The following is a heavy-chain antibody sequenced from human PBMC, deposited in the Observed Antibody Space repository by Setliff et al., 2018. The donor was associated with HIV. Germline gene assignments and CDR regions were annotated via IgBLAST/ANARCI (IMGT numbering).Heavy chain of an antibody. Sequence: ALVKVSCKASGYTFTSYAMNWVRQAPGQGLEWMGWIKPDTGGTNYAQKFLGRVTMTQDTSFTTAYLELSRLGSDDTAVYYCAADNYNCNSFDSWGQGSLVTVSS. D-gene: IGHD3-3*01. J-gene: IGHJ4*02. V-gene: IGHV1-2*02. CDR3: AADNYNCNSFDS. CDR1: GYTFTSYA. CDR2: IKPDTGGT.